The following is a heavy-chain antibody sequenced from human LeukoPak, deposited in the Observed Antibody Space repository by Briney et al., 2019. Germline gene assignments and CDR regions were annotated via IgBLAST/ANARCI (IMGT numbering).Heavy chain of an antibody. J-gene: IGHJ4*02. CDR2: IYYSGST. Sequence: PSETLSLTCTVSGGSISSDGYYWSWIRQHPGKGLEWIGYIYYSGSTYYNPSLKSRVTISVDTSKNQFSLKLSSVTAADTAVYYCARAPYYYDSSGLYYFDYWGQGTLVTVSS. CDR1: GGSISSDGYY. V-gene: IGHV4-31*03. CDR3: ARAPYYYDSSGLYYFDY. D-gene: IGHD3-22*01.